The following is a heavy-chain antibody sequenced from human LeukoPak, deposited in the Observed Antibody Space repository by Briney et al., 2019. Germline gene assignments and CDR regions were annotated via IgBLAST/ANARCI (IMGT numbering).Heavy chain of an antibody. CDR2: IFYSGST. CDR1: GGSISTSSYY. Sequence: SETLSLTCTVSGGSISTSSYYWGWLRQPPGKGLEWIGSIFYSGSTYYNPSLKSRVTISVDTSKNQFSLKLSSVTAADTAVYYCARSRYGYNTPGYWGQGTLVTVSS. V-gene: IGHV4-39*07. D-gene: IGHD5-24*01. J-gene: IGHJ4*02. CDR3: ARSRYGYNTPGY.